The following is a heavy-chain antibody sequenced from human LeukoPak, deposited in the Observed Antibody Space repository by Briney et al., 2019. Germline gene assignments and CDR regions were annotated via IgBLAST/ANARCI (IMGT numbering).Heavy chain of an antibody. CDR2: INPSGGST. J-gene: IGHJ4*02. D-gene: IGHD4-17*01. CDR3: ASYGSAYYGDYDY. Sequence: ASVKVSCKASGYTFTSYYMHWVRQAPGQGLEWMGIINPSGGSTSYAQKFQGRVTMTRDTSTSTVYMELSSLRSEDMAVYYCASYGSAYYGDYDYWGQGTLVTVSS. V-gene: IGHV1-46*01. CDR1: GYTFTSYY.